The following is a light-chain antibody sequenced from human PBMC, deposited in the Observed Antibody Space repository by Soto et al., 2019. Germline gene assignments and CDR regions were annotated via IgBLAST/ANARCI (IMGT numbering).Light chain of an antibody. Sequence: QSALTQPPSASGSPGQSVTISCTGTSSDVGVYNYVSWYQQHPGKAPKLLLYEVTKRPSGVPGRFSGSKSGNTASLTVSGLQPEDEADYYCTSYAGLNNPHVFGTGTQLTVL. J-gene: IGLJ1*01. V-gene: IGLV2-8*01. CDR2: EVT. CDR1: SSDVGVYNY. CDR3: TSYAGLNNPHV.